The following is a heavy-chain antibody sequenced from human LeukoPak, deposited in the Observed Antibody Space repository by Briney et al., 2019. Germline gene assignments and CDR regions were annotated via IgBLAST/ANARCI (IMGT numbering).Heavy chain of an antibody. D-gene: IGHD6-19*01. V-gene: IGHV3-7*01. CDR2: IKQDGSEK. Sequence: SGGSLRLSCAASGFTFSSSAMSRVRQAPGKGREWVANIKQDGSEKNYVDSVKGRFTISRDNAKNSLYLQMNSLRAEDTAVYYCAREAGDSSGWYNWFDPWGQGTLVTVSS. CDR3: AREAGDSSGWYNWFDP. J-gene: IGHJ5*02. CDR1: GFTFSSSA.